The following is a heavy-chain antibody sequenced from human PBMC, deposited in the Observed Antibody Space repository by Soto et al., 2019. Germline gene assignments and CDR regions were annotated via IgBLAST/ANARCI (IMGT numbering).Heavy chain of an antibody. J-gene: IGHJ4*02. CDR2: INSGGSSI. Sequence: GGSLRLSCAVSGFSVSDYEMNWVRQAPGKGLEWVSYINSGGSSIKYSDSVKGRFTMSRDNARNSLFLQMDSLTDEDTAVYYCARENYGDAFDFWGQGTLVTVS. CDR1: GFSVSDYE. V-gene: IGHV3-48*03. D-gene: IGHD4-17*01. CDR3: ARENYGDAFDF.